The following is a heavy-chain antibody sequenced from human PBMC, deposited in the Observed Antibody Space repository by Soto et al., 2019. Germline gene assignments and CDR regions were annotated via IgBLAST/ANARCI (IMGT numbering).Heavy chain of an antibody. CDR3: ARDPVVGAYSGMDV. Sequence: GGSLRLSCAASGFSISSYWIDWVRQAPGKGLEWVANIKEDGSEKYFVDSVKGRFTISRDSAKNSLYLQMNNLRVEDTAVYFCARDPVVGAYSGMDVWGQGTTVTVSS. CDR2: IKEDGSEK. J-gene: IGHJ6*02. V-gene: IGHV3-7*01. D-gene: IGHD2-15*01. CDR1: GFSISSYW.